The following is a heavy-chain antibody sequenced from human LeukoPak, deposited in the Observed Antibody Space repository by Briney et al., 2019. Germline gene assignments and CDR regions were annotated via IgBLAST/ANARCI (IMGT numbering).Heavy chain of an antibody. J-gene: IGHJ5*02. Sequence: PSETLSLTCTVSGGSISSYYWSWIRQPPGKGLEWIGYIYYSGSTNYNPSLKSRVTISVDTSKNQFSLKLSSVTAADTAVYYCARDLYGSGSYSSPFDPWGQGTLVTVSS. CDR3: ARDLYGSGSYSSPFDP. V-gene: IGHV4-59*01. D-gene: IGHD3-10*01. CDR1: GGSISSYY. CDR2: IYYSGST.